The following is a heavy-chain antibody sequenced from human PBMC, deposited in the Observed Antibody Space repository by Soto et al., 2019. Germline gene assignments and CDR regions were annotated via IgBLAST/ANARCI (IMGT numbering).Heavy chain of an antibody. Sequence: GGSLRLSCAASGFTFSSYSMNWVRQAPGKGLEWVSSISSSSSYIYYADSVKGRFTISRDNAKNSLYLQMNSLRAEDTAVYYCSSFWPLRGAFDIWGQGAMVTVSS. J-gene: IGHJ3*02. CDR1: GFTFSSYS. D-gene: IGHD3-10*01. V-gene: IGHV3-21*01. CDR2: ISSSSSYI. CDR3: SSFWPLRGAFDI.